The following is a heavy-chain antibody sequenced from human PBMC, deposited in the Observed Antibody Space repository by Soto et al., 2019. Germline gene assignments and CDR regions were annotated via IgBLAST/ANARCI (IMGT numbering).Heavy chain of an antibody. J-gene: IGHJ4*02. V-gene: IGHV1-24*01. CDR2: FDPEDGET. D-gene: IGHD3-10*01. Sequence: ASVKVSCKVSGYTLTELSMHWVRQAPGKGLEWMGGFDPEDGETIYAQKIQGRVTMTEDTSTDTAYMKQSSLRSEVTAVYYCATERNRARLFDYWGQGTLVTVSS. CDR3: ATERNRARLFDY. CDR1: GYTLTELS.